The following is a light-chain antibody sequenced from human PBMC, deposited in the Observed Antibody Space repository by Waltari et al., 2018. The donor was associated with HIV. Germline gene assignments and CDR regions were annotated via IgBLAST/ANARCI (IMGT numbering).Light chain of an antibody. V-gene: IGLV3-1*01. CDR1: NLGEKL. CDR2: ADK. Sequence: SYELTQPSSVSVSPGQTVRITCSGDNLGEKLVCWYQQQPGQSPLLLIYADKKRPSGIPERFAASNSGNTATLAITETQTMDEADYYCQTWDNSAGVFGGGTKLTVL. J-gene: IGLJ2*01. CDR3: QTWDNSAGV.